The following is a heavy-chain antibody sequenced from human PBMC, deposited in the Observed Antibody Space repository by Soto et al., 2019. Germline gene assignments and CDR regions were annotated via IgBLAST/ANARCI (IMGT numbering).Heavy chain of an antibody. D-gene: IGHD1-26*01. CDR3: ARGVGSSPPQY. J-gene: IGHJ4*02. Sequence: SETLSLTXTISGGSVSVYYWSWIRQSTGQGLEWIGYIYASGSPYYNPSLRSRVTISADTSKNQISLKLTSPTAADTAVYYCARGVGSSPPQYWGRGTLVTVSS. CDR1: GGSVSVYY. V-gene: IGHV4-59*02. CDR2: IYASGSP.